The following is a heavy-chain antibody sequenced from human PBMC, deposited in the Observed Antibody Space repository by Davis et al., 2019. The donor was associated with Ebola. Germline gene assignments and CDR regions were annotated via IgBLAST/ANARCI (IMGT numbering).Heavy chain of an antibody. CDR3: ARDLYTGYYYYGMDV. V-gene: IGHV1-18*01. CDR2: ISAYNGNT. D-gene: IGHD2-2*02. J-gene: IGHJ6*02. Sequence: ASVKVSCKASGYTFTSYGISWVRQAPGQGLEWMGWISAYNGNTNYAQKFQGWVTMTRDTSISTAYMELSRLRSDDTAVYYCARDLYTGYYYYGMDVWGQGTTVTVSS. CDR1: GYTFTSYG.